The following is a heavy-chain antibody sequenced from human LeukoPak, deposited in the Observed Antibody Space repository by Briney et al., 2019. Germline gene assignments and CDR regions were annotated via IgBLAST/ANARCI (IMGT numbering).Heavy chain of an antibody. V-gene: IGHV4-38-2*02. CDR3: ARPMPYCSSTSCPKRHWFDP. Sequence: SETLSLTCTVSGYSISSGYYWGWIRQPPGKGLEWIGSIYHSGSTYYNPSLKSRVTISVDTSKNQFSLKLSSVTAADTAVYYCARPMPYCSSTSCPKRHWFDPWGQGTLVTVSS. J-gene: IGHJ5*02. CDR1: GYSISSGYY. CDR2: IYHSGST. D-gene: IGHD2-2*01.